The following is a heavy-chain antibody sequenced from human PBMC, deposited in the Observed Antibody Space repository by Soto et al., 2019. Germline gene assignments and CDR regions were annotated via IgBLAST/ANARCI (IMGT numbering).Heavy chain of an antibody. CDR3: ARVGMGATNYYYYGMDV. CDR2: IYHSGST. CDR1: GGSISSSNW. V-gene: IGHV4-4*02. D-gene: IGHD1-26*01. J-gene: IGHJ6*02. Sequence: QVQLQESGPGLVKPSGTLSLTCAVSGGSISSSNWWSWVRQPPGKGLEWIGEIYHSGSTNYNPSLKSRVTISVDKSKNQFSLKLSSVTDADTAVYYCARVGMGATNYYYYGMDVWGQGTTVTVSS.